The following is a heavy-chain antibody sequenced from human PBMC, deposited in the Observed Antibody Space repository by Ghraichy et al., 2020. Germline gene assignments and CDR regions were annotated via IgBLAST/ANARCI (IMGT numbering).Heavy chain of an antibody. D-gene: IGHD6-19*01. Sequence: SLNISCAASEFTFSNCPMSWVRQAPGKRLEWVSSISVSGDATFYADSVQGRFTVSRDNSKNTLYLQMNSLRDDDTAVYSCARIAVSGRWYFDLWGRGTQVTVSS. V-gene: IGHV3-23*01. CDR2: ISVSGDAT. CDR1: EFTFSNCP. CDR3: ARIAVSGRWYFDL. J-gene: IGHJ2*01.